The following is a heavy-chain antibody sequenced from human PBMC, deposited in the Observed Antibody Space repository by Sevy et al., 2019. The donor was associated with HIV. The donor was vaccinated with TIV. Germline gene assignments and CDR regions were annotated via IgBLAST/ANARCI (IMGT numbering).Heavy chain of an antibody. D-gene: IGHD2-21*01. J-gene: IGHJ4*02. Sequence: SETLSLTCTVSGDSVSTSNKFWGWIRQPPGKGLEWIGSIHLTLSTFYNPSLKSRVIISEDTSKHQFSLRLSSVSAAGTAVYDCARTQDGGGSAQGDSTSYPYAGDHYFDRWGRGTLVTVSS. V-gene: IGHV4-39*01. CDR2: IHLTLST. CDR1: GDSVSTSNKF. CDR3: ARTQDGGGSAQGDSTSYPYAGDHYFDR.